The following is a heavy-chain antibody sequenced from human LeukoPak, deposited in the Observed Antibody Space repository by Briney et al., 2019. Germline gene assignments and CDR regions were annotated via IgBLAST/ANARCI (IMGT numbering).Heavy chain of an antibody. CDR1: GYSLSSGYY. CDR3: ARDPPHYDSRVPGVWLDY. D-gene: IGHD3-22*01. CDR2: IYHSGST. Sequence: SETLSLTCAVSGYSLSSGYYWGWIRQPPGKGLEWIGSIYHSGSTYYNPSLKRRVTISVDTYKNQFSLKLSSVTAADTAVYYCARDPPHYDSRVPGVWLDYWGQGTLVTVSS. V-gene: IGHV4-38-2*02. J-gene: IGHJ4*02.